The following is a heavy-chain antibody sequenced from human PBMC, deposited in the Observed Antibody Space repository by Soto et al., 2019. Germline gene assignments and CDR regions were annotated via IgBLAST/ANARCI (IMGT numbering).Heavy chain of an antibody. V-gene: IGHV3-30-3*01. Sequence: GGALRLSCAASVFTFSSYAMHWVRQAPGKGLEWVAVISYDGSNKYYADSVKGRITISRDNSKNTLYLQMNSLRAEDTAVYYCARDAPYCSSTSCYEGDYYYYYGMDVWGQGTTVTVSS. J-gene: IGHJ6*02. CDR3: ARDAPYCSSTSCYEGDYYYYYGMDV. D-gene: IGHD2-2*01. CDR1: VFTFSSYA. CDR2: ISYDGSNK.